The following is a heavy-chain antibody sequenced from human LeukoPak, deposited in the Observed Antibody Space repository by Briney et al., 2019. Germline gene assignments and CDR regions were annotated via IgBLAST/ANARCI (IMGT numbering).Heavy chain of an antibody. CDR2: INSDGSST. CDR1: GFTFSSYW. J-gene: IGHJ6*03. Sequence: GGSLRLSCAASGFTFSSYWMHWVRQAPGKGLVWVSRINSDGSSTTYADSVKGRFTISRDNAKNTLYLQMNSLRAEDTAVYYCARDRRDQLLSPYMDVWGKGTTVTVSS. D-gene: IGHD2-2*01. V-gene: IGHV3-74*01. CDR3: ARDRRDQLLSPYMDV.